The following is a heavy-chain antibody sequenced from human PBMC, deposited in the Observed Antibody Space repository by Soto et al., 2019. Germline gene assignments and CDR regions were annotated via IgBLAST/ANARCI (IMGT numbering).Heavy chain of an antibody. D-gene: IGHD4-4*01. J-gene: IGHJ3*02. CDR2: IWYDGSDK. Sequence: GGSLRLSCAASGFTLSSNGMHWVRQAPGKGLEWVAFIWYDGSDKYYADSVKGRFTISRDNSKNTLYLQMNSLRAKDTAVYYCARDRYPNYPPDAFDIWGQGTLVTVSS. V-gene: IGHV3-33*01. CDR1: GFTLSSNG. CDR3: ARDRYPNYPPDAFDI.